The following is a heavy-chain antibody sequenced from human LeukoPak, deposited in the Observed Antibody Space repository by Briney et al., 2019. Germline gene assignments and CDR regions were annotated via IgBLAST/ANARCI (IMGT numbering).Heavy chain of an antibody. CDR1: GFKFYDYA. CDR3: AKEIRRGNSPPDY. V-gene: IGHV3-9*01. D-gene: IGHD5-12*01. J-gene: IGHJ4*02. CDR2: IGWNSGAI. Sequence: PGGSLRLSCAASGFKFYDYAMHWVRQVPGKGLEWVSGIGWNSGAIGYADSVKGRFTISRDNAKSSLYLQMNSLRPEDTALYYCAKEIRRGNSPPDYWGQGTLVTVSS.